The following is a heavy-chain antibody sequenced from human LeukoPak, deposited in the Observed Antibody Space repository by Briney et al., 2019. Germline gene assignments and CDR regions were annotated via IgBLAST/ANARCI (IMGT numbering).Heavy chain of an antibody. Sequence: ETLTLTCSVSGGSISSYYWSWVRQPPEKGLEWVGYISYGGSITYNASLKSRVTISLDMSKNQFSLKLSSVTAAATAVYYCARMIYGDYFDFWGQGTLVTVSS. J-gene: IGHJ4*02. V-gene: IGHV4-59*01. CDR1: GGSISSYY. CDR2: ISYGGSI. CDR3: ARMIYGDYFDF. D-gene: IGHD4-17*01.